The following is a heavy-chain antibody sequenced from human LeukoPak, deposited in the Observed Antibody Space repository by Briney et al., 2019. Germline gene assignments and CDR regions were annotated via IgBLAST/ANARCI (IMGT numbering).Heavy chain of an antibody. Sequence: ASVKVSCKASGYTFTSYGISWVRQAPGQGLEWMGWFSAYNGNTNYAQKLQGRVTMTTDTSTSTAYMELRSLRSDDTAVYYCARDPCSDGSCYARDWGQGTLVTVSS. D-gene: IGHD2-15*01. CDR3: ARDPCSDGSCYARD. V-gene: IGHV1-18*01. CDR2: FSAYNGNT. CDR1: GYTFTSYG. J-gene: IGHJ4*02.